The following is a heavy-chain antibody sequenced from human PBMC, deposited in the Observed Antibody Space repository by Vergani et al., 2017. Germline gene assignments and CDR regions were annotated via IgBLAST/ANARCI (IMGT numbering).Heavy chain of an antibody. CDR2: IDPSDSYT. CDR3: ARQVAVAGKWWGPYYYYGMDV. J-gene: IGHJ6*02. Sequence: EVQLVPSGAEVKKPGESLRISCKGSGYSFTSYWISCVRQMPGKGLEWMRRIDPSDSYTNYSPSFQGHVTISAAKSISTAYLQWSSLKASDTALYYCARQVAVAGKWWGPYYYYGMDVWGQGTTVIVSS. V-gene: IGHV5-10-1*01. CDR1: GYSFTSYW. D-gene: IGHD6-19*01.